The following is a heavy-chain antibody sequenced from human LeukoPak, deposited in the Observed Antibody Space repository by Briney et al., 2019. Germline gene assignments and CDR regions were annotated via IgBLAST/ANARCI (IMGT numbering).Heavy chain of an antibody. J-gene: IGHJ3*02. CDR3: ARAGAGSSGWYGVGAFDI. CDR1: GFTISSNY. Sequence: GGSLRLSCAASGFTISSNYMTWVRQAPGKGLEWVSVIYSGGTTYYADSVKGRFTISRDNSKNTLFLQMNSLRAEDTAVYYCARAGAGSSGWYGVGAFDIWGQGTMVTVSS. V-gene: IGHV3-53*01. CDR2: IYSGGTT. D-gene: IGHD6-19*01.